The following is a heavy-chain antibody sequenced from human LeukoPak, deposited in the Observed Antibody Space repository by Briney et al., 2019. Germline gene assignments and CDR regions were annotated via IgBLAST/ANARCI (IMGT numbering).Heavy chain of an antibody. J-gene: IGHJ4*02. CDR3: ARDGDPDSSGSYYYPDY. V-gene: IGHV4-4*07. D-gene: IGHD3-10*01. CDR1: GGSFSGYY. CDR2: IYTSGST. Sequence: SETLSLTCAVYGGSFSGYYWSWIRQPAGKGLEWIGRIYTSGSTNYNPSLKSRVTMSVDTSKNQFSLKLSSVTAADTAVYYCARDGDPDSSGSYYYPDYWGQGTLVTVSS.